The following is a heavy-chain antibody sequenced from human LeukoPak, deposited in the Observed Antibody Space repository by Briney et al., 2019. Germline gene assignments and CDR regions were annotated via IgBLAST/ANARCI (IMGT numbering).Heavy chain of an antibody. CDR1: GFTFSSYA. CDR2: ISYDGSNK. D-gene: IGHD4-23*01. CDR3: ASELYGGNSFDY. J-gene: IGHJ4*02. V-gene: IGHV3-30-3*01. Sequence: PGRSLRLSCAASGFTFSSYAMHWVRQAPGKGLEWVAVISYDGSNKYYADSVKGRFTISRDNSKSTLYLQMNSLRAEDTAVYYCASELYGGNSFDYWGQGTLVTVSS.